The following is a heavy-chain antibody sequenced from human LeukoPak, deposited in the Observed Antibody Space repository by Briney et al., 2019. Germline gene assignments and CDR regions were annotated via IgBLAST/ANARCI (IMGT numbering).Heavy chain of an antibody. CDR3: ARGGSGSYYTLFDS. Sequence: GGFLRLSCAASGFTFSSYWMSWVRQAPGKGLEGVANIKQDGSEKYYVDSVKGRFTISRDNAKNSLYLQMNSLRAEDTAVYYCARGGSGSYYTLFDSWGQGTLVTVSS. V-gene: IGHV3-7*04. CDR1: GFTFSSYW. D-gene: IGHD3-10*01. CDR2: IKQDGSEK. J-gene: IGHJ4*02.